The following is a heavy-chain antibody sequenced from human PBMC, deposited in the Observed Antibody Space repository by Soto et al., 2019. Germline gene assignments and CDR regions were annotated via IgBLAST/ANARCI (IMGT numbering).Heavy chain of an antibody. CDR1: GFTVSSNY. V-gene: IGHV3-53*05. J-gene: IGHJ6*02. D-gene: IGHD3-3*01. CDR3: AKDLYYDFWSGYFTASYGMDV. CDR2: IYSGGST. Sequence: GGSLRLSCAASGFTVSSNYVSWVRQAPGKGLEWVSVIYSGGSTYYADSAKGRFTISRDNSKNTLYLQMNSLRAEDTAVYYCAKDLYYDFWSGYFTASYGMDVWGQGTTVTVSS.